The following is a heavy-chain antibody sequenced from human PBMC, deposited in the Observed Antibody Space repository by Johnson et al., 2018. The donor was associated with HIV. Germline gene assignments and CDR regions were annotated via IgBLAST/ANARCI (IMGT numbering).Heavy chain of an antibody. J-gene: IGHJ3*02. CDR1: GFTFSDYA. CDR2: INNDGVGT. CDR3: AKDPYSRKDAFDI. D-gene: IGHD1-14*01. Sequence: VQLVESGGDLVQPGGSLRLSCVGSGFTFSDYAMHWVRPAPGKGLEYVSAINNDGVGTYSANSVQARFLLSSDNSKNTLYLQMNSLRAEDTAVYYCAKDPYSRKDAFDIWGQGTMVTVSS. V-gene: IGHV3-64*01.